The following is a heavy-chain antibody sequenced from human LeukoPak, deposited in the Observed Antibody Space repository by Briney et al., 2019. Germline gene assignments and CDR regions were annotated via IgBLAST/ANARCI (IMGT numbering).Heavy chain of an antibody. J-gene: IGHJ3*02. CDR2: INHSGST. V-gene: IGHV4-34*01. D-gene: IGHD1-1*01. CDR1: GGSFSGYY. Sequence: SETLSLTCAVYGGSFSGYYWSWIRQPPGKGLEWIGEINHSGSTNYNPSLKSRVTISVDTSKNQFSLKLSSVTAADTAVYYCARENGRKLNDAFDIWGQGTMVTVSS. CDR3: ARENGRKLNDAFDI.